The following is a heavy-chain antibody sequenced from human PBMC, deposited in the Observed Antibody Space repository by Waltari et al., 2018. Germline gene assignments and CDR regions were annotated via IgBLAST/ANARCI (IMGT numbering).Heavy chain of an antibody. CDR1: GYTFTSYD. D-gene: IGHD3-10*01. CDR3: ARQSVWYGVVWDMDV. CDR2: MNPNSGNT. Sequence: QVQLVQSGAEVKKPGASVKVSCKASGYTFTSYDINWVRQATGQGLEWMGWMNPNSGNTGYAQKCQGRVTMTRNTSISTAYMELSSLRSEDRAVYYCARQSVWYGVVWDMDVWGKGTTVTVSS. J-gene: IGHJ6*03. V-gene: IGHV1-8*01.